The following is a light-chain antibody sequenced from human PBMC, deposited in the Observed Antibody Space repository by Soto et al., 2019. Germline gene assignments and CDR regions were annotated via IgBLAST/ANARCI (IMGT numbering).Light chain of an antibody. CDR1: QRISTS. CDR3: QQYHAYPST. J-gene: IGKJ2*01. V-gene: IGKV1-5*03. CDR2: KAS. Sequence: DSQMTQSPSTLSASVGDRVTITCRAGQRISTSLAWYQQKPQKAPKPLIYKASSLESGVPSRFSGSGSGTEFTLTISSLQPEDFATYYCQQYHAYPSTFGQGTKLEAK.